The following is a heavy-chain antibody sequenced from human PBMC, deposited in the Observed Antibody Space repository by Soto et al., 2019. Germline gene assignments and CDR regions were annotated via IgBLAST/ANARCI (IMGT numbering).Heavy chain of an antibody. CDR1: GFTFSSRG. Sequence: QVQLAESGGGVVQPGTSLRLSCAASGFTFSSRGTHWVRQAPGKGLEWVALISPDGSTKYYADSVKGRFTISRDDSKNTLYLQLNSLKPEDTAVYYCAKVLSYCSSITCFSQVPNYYYYALDVWGQGTTVTVSS. D-gene: IGHD2-2*01. J-gene: IGHJ6*02. V-gene: IGHV3-30*18. CDR3: AKVLSYCSSITCFSQVPNYYYYALDV. CDR2: ISPDGSTK.